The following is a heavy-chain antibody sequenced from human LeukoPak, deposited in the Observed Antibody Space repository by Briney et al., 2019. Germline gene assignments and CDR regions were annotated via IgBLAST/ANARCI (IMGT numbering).Heavy chain of an antibody. D-gene: IGHD3-10*01. Sequence: SETLSLTCTVSGGSISSSSYYWGWIRQPPGKGLEWIGSIYYSGSTYYNPSLKSRVTISVDTSKNQFSLKLSSVTAADTAVYYCARHRRGHPGAHFDYWGQGTLVTVSS. CDR1: GGSISSSSYY. V-gene: IGHV4-39*01. CDR3: ARHRRGHPGAHFDY. J-gene: IGHJ4*02. CDR2: IYYSGST.